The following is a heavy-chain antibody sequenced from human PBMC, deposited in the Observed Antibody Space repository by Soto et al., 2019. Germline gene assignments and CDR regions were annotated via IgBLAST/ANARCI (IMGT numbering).Heavy chain of an antibody. V-gene: IGHV3-74*01. CDR1: GFTFTDYC. CDR2: INSDGSRT. J-gene: IGHJ4*02. Sequence: LRLSCAASGFTFTDYCTHWVRQAPGKGLVWVSRINSDGSRTSYADSVTGRFTISRDNAKNTLYLQMNSLRVEDTALYYCARETYRGFYFEYWGRGPLVAVSS. CDR3: ARETYRGFYFEY. D-gene: IGHD4-4*01.